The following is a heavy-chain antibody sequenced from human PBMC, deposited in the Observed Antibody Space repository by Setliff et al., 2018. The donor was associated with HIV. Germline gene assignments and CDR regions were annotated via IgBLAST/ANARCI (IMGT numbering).Heavy chain of an antibody. CDR1: GDSISSYY. CDR2: IYITGST. CDR3: ARHLYSYGQSYFDY. V-gene: IGHV4-4*07. D-gene: IGHD3-16*01. J-gene: IGHJ4*02. Sequence: LSLTCTVSGDSISSYYWSWIRQSAGKGLEWIGRIYITGSTNYNPSLQSRVTMSVDTSKNQFSLKLTSVTAADTAVYFCARHLYSYGQSYFDYWGQGILVTVSS.